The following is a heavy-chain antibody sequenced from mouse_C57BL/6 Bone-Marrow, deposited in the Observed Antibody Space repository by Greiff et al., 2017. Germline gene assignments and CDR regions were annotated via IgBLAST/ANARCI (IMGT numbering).Heavy chain of an antibody. Sequence: VHLVESGAELVRPGASVTLSCKASGYTFTDYEMHWVKQTPVHGLEWIGAIDPETGGTAYNQKFKVKAILTADKSSSTAYMELRSLTSEDSAVDYCTRNWDRFAYWGQGTLVTVSA. J-gene: IGHJ3*01. V-gene: IGHV1-15*01. CDR1: GYTFTDYE. CDR3: TRNWDRFAY. D-gene: IGHD4-1*02. CDR2: IDPETGGT.